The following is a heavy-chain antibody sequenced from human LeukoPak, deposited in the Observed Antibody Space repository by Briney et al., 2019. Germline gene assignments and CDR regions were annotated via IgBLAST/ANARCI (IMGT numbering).Heavy chain of an antibody. D-gene: IGHD1-26*01. Sequence: ASVKVSCKASGYTFTAYYIHWVRQAPGQGLEWMGWINPNSGDTNLPQRFQGRVTMTRDTSTSTAYMELSSLRSEDTAVYYCAATSGSLVVYDYYMDVWGKGTTVTVSS. J-gene: IGHJ6*03. CDR2: INPNSGDT. V-gene: IGHV1-2*02. CDR1: GYTFTAYY. CDR3: AATSGSLVVYDYYMDV.